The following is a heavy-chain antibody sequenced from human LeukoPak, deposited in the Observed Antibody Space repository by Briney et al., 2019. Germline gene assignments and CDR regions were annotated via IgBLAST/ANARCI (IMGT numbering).Heavy chain of an antibody. V-gene: IGHV4-59*01. CDR1: GGSISSYY. Sequence: SETLSLTCTVSGGSISSYYWSWLRQPPGKGREWGGYIYYSGSTNYNPSLKTRVTISVDTSKNQFSLKLSSVTAADTAVYYCASGSGSHNYYYYGMDVWGQGTTVTVSS. J-gene: IGHJ6*02. CDR2: IYYSGST. CDR3: ASGSGSHNYYYYGMDV. D-gene: IGHD3-10*01.